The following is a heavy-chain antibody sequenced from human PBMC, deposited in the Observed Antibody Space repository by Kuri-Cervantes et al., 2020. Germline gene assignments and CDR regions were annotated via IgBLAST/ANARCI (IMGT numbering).Heavy chain of an antibody. Sequence: GGSLRLSCAASGFTVSSNYMSWVRQAPGKGLEWVSILYSSGSTYYADSVKGRFTISRDNSKNTVYLQMNSLRAEDTAVYYCAKDFLIAVAGIGGYFDYWGQGTLVTVSS. V-gene: IGHV3-53*01. D-gene: IGHD6-19*01. CDR2: LYSSGST. J-gene: IGHJ4*02. CDR3: AKDFLIAVAGIGGYFDY. CDR1: GFTVSSNY.